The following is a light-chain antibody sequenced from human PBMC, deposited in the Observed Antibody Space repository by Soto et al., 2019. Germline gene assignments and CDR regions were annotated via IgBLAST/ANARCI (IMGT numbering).Light chain of an antibody. V-gene: IGKV1-5*01. J-gene: IGKJ1*01. Sequence: DIQMTESPSTISSSVLDRFTISCRASQSISGYLAWYQQKPGKAPNLLIYEASILESGVPSRFSGSGSGTEFTLTISSLQPDDFATYYCQQYNTYSFGQGTKVDI. CDR1: QSISGY. CDR3: QQYNTYS. CDR2: EAS.